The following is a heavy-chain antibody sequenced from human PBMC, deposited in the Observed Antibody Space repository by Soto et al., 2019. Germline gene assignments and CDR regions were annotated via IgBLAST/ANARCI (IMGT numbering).Heavy chain of an antibody. V-gene: IGHV3-23*01. CDR2: ISGSGGST. J-gene: IGHJ4*02. D-gene: IGHD7-27*01. CDR3: AKELVEPPTGDEDC. CDR1: GFTFSSYA. Sequence: ESGGGLVQPGGSLRLSCAASGFTFSSYAMSWVRQAPGKGLEWVSAISGSGGSTYYADSVKGRFTISRDNSKNTLYLQMNSLRAEDTGVDYWAKELVEPPTGDEDCWGQGTLVTVSA.